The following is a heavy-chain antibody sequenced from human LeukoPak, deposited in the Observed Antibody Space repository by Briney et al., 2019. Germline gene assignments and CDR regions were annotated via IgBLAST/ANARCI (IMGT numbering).Heavy chain of an antibody. D-gene: IGHD3-22*01. CDR2: ISAYNGNT. CDR1: GYTFTSYG. CDR3: AREPPYYYDSSGYYDY. J-gene: IGHJ4*02. V-gene: IGHV1-18*01. Sequence: ASVKVSCKASGYTFTSYGISWVRQAPGQGLEWMGWISAYNGNTNYAQKLQGRVTMTTDTSTSTVYMELSSLRSEDTAVYYCAREPPYYYDSSGYYDYWGQGTLVTVSS.